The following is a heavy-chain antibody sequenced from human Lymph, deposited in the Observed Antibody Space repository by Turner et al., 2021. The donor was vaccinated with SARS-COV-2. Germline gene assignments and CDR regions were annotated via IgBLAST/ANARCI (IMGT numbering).Heavy chain of an antibody. Sequence: QVQLVQSGADVKKPGASVKVSCKVSGYTLPELSMHWVRQTPGKGREWMGGFDPEDGETIYAQNIQGRVTMTEDTSTDTAYMDLSSLRSEDTAVYYCATAPAAVVTGWFDPWGQGTLVTVSS. D-gene: IGHD2-15*01. J-gene: IGHJ5*02. CDR2: FDPEDGET. CDR3: ATAPAAVVTGWFDP. V-gene: IGHV1-24*01. CDR1: GYTLPELS.